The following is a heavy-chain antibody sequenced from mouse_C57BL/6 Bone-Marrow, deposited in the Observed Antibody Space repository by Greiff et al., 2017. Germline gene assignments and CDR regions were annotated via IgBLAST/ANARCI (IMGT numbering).Heavy chain of an antibody. Sequence: EVKLQESGPELVKPGASVKISCKASGYSFTDYNMNWVKQSNGKSLEWIGVINPNYGTTSYNQKFKGKATLTVDQSSSTAYMQLNSLTSEDSAVYYCAKRGGLRNYYAMDYWGQGTSVTVSS. CDR1: GYSFTDYN. J-gene: IGHJ4*01. CDR2: INPNYGTT. CDR3: AKRGGLRNYYAMDY. V-gene: IGHV1-39*01. D-gene: IGHD2-4*01.